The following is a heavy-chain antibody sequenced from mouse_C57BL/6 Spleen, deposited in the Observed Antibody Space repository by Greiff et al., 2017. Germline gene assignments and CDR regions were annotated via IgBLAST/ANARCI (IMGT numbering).Heavy chain of an antibody. D-gene: IGHD1-1*01. CDR2: INYDGSST. V-gene: IGHV5-16*01. J-gene: IGHJ2*01. CDR3: ARVGITTVVATPYYFDY. CDR1: GFTFSDYY. Sequence: DVQLVESEGGLVQPGSSMKLSCTASGFTFSDYYMAWVRQVPEKGLEWVANINYDGSSTYYLDSLKSRFIISRDNAKNILYLQMSSLKSEDTATYYCARVGITTVVATPYYFDYWGQGTTLTVSS.